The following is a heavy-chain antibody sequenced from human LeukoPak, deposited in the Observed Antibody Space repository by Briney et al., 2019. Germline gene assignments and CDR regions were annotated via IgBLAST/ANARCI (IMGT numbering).Heavy chain of an antibody. CDR1: GFTFSSYA. Sequence: GGSLRLSCAASGFTFSSYAMSWVRQAPGKGLEWVSAISGSGGSTYYADSVKGRFTISRDNAKNSLYLQMNSLRAEDTAVYYCARDLVGDYELYYGMDVWGQGTTVTVSS. CDR3: ARDLVGDYELYYGMDV. V-gene: IGHV3-23*01. D-gene: IGHD4-17*01. J-gene: IGHJ6*02. CDR2: ISGSGGST.